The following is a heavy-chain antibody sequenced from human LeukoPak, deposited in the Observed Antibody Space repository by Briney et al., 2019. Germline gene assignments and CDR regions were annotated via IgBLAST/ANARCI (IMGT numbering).Heavy chain of an antibody. CDR2: IYYSGST. CDR3: ASAAPMIHAFDI. CDR1: GGSISSGGYY. J-gene: IGHJ3*02. Sequence: SQTLSLTCTVSGGSISSGGYYWSWIRQHPGKGLEWIGYIYYSGSTCYNPSLKSRVTISVDTSKNQFSLKLSSVTAADTAVYYCASAAPMIHAFDIWGQGTMVTVSS. V-gene: IGHV4-31*03. D-gene: IGHD2-15*01.